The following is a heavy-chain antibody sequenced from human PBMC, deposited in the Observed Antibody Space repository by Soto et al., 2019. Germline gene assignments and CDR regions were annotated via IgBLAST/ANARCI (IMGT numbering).Heavy chain of an antibody. CDR2: IYDGGRT. CDR3: ARGPSGDKVDS. V-gene: IGHV4-30-4*01. Sequence: SETLSLTCTVSGGSISTVDYWWSWIRQSPDMGLEWIGHIYDGGRTYNNPSLESRVTMSVDTSKSQLSLTLSSVSAADTAVYYCARGPSGDKVDSWGQGTLVTVAS. J-gene: IGHJ4*02. D-gene: IGHD7-27*01. CDR1: GGSISTVDYW.